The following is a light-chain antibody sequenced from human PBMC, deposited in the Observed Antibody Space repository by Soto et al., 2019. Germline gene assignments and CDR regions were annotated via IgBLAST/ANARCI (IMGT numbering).Light chain of an antibody. CDR3: QSYDSSLSGWV. CDR1: SSNIGAGYD. Sequence: QAVVTQPPSVSGAPGPRVTISCTGCSSNIGAGYDVNWYQQLPGTAPKLLIFGKNSRPSGVPDRFSGSKSGTSASLAITGLQADDEADYYCQSYDSSLSGWVFGGGTKLTVL. CDR2: GKN. V-gene: IGLV1-40*01. J-gene: IGLJ3*02.